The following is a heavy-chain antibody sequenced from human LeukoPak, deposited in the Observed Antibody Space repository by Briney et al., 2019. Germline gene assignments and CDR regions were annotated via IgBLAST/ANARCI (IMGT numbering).Heavy chain of an antibody. CDR1: GFTFSSYS. D-gene: IGHD3-10*01. V-gene: IGHV3-21*01. CDR3: ARDRGTMVRGTLSY. J-gene: IGHJ4*02. CDR2: ISSSSSYI. Sequence: GGSLRLSCAASGFTFSSYSMNWVRQAPGKGLEWVSSISSSSSYIYYADSVKGRFTISRDNAKNSLYLQMNSLRAEDTAVYYCARDRGTMVRGTLSYWGQGTLVTVSS.